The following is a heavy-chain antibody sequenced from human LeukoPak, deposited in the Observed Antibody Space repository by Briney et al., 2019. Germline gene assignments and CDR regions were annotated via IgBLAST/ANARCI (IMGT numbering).Heavy chain of an antibody. CDR3: ARHEDIVVVVAATRLSWFDP. CDR1: GGSISSSSYY. V-gene: IGHV4-39*01. CDR2: IYYSGST. J-gene: IGHJ5*02. D-gene: IGHD2-15*01. Sequence: SETLSLTCTVSGGSISSSSYYWGWIRQPPGKGLEWIGSIYYSGSTSYNPSLKCRVTISVYTSKNQFSLKLSSVTAADPAVYYCARHEDIVVVVAATRLSWFDPWGQGTLVTVSS.